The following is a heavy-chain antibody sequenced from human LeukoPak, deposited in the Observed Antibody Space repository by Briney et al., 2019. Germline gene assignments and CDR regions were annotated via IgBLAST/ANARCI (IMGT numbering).Heavy chain of an antibody. CDR2: IRYDGSNK. V-gene: IGHV3-30*02. CDR3: AKVGVWFGELFYEYFQH. Sequence: PGGSLRLSCAASGITFSSYGMHWVRQAPGKGLEWVAFIRYDGSNKYYADSVKGRFTISRDNSKNTLYLQMNSLRAEDTAVYYCAKVGVWFGELFYEYFQHWGQGTLVTVSS. D-gene: IGHD3-10*01. CDR1: GITFSSYG. J-gene: IGHJ1*01.